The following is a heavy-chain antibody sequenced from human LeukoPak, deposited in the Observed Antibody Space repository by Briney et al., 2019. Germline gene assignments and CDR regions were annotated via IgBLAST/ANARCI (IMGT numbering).Heavy chain of an antibody. Sequence: SETLSLTCTVSGGSISSYYWSWIRQPPGEGLEWIGYIYYSGSTNYNPSLKSRVTISVDTSKIQFSLKLSSVTAADTAVYYCARAPELHLYYYYYMDVWGKGTTVTVSS. D-gene: IGHD1-7*01. V-gene: IGHV4-59*01. CDR2: IYYSGST. CDR1: GGSISSYY. CDR3: ARAPELHLYYYYYMDV. J-gene: IGHJ6*03.